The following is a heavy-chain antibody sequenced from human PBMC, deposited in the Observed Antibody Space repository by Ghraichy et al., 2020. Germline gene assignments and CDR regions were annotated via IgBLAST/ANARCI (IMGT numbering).Heavy chain of an antibody. D-gene: IGHD6-19*01. Sequence: SETLSLTCAVYGGSFSGYYWSWIRQRPGKGLEWIGEINHSGSTNYNPSLKSRVTISVDTAKNQFSLKLSSVTAADTAVYYCARAWLETPPYDYYMDVWGKGNTVTVSS. V-gene: IGHV4-34*01. CDR2: INHSGST. CDR1: GGSFSGYY. CDR3: ARAWLETPPYDYYMDV. J-gene: IGHJ6*03.